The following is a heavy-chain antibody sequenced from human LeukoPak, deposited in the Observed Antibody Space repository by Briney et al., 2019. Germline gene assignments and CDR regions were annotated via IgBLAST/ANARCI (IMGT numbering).Heavy chain of an antibody. J-gene: IGHJ6*02. V-gene: IGHV3-74*01. CDR3: AREDRFGYNYAYGLDI. Sequence: GGSLRLSCAASAFTFSNYWMLWVRQAPGKGLMWVSRINSDGSDATYADSVKGRFTISRDNAKSTLYLQLISLRAEDTAVYYCAREDRFGYNYAYGLDIWGRGTTVTVSS. CDR2: INSDGSDA. CDR1: AFTFSNYW. D-gene: IGHD1-1*01.